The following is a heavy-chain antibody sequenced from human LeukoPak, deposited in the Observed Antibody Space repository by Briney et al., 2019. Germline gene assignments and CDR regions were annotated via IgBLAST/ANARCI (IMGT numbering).Heavy chain of an antibody. CDR1: GFTFSQYS. D-gene: IGHD2-15*01. J-gene: IGHJ4*02. CDR3: TRDVTATPVY. CDR2: INSDGSST. V-gene: IGHV3-74*01. Sequence: PGGSLRLSCAASGFTFSQYSMHWVRQGPGKGLVWVSRINSDGSSTTYADSVKGRFTISRDNAKNTLYLQMNGLRVEDTAVYYCTRDVTATPVYWGQGTLVTVSS.